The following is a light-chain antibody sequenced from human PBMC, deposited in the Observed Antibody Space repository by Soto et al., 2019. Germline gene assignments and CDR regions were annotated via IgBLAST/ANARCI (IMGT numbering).Light chain of an antibody. CDR3: QQSYSTPLT. CDR2: AAS. J-gene: IGKJ4*01. Sequence: DIQMTQSPSSLSASVGDRVTITCRASQSISSYLNWYQQKPGKAPKLLIYAASSLQSGVPSRFSGSGSGTDFTLTNSRLQPEDFATYYCQQSYSTPLTFGGGTKVEIK. CDR1: QSISSY. V-gene: IGKV1-39*01.